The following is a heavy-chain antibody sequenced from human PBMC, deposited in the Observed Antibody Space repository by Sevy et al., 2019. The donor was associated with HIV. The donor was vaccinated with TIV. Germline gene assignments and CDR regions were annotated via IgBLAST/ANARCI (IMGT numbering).Heavy chain of an antibody. Sequence: ASVKVSCKASGGTFSSYGISWVRQAPGQGLEWMGGIIPILGTVNYAQKFQGRVTITADESTKTAYMELSSRRSEDTAVYYWARGGGNGWYYFDYWGQETLGTVSS. V-gene: IGHV1-69*13. J-gene: IGHJ4*02. D-gene: IGHD6-19*01. CDR2: IIPILGTV. CDR3: ARGGGNGWYYFDY. CDR1: GGTFSSYG.